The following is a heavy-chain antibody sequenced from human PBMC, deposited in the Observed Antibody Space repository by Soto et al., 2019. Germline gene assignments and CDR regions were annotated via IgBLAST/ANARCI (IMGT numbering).Heavy chain of an antibody. V-gene: IGHV3-23*01. J-gene: IGHJ4*02. CDR2: ISGSGASP. CDR3: AKARCSTTNCYAPDY. CDR1: GFTFSTYT. Sequence: EVQLLESGGGLVQPGGSLRLSCAASGFTFSTYTMSWVRRAPGKGLEWVSAISGSGASPSYADSVQGRFTISRDNPKRTLDLQMNNLRAEDTAVYYCAKARCSTTNCYAPDYWGQGTLVTVSS. D-gene: IGHD2-2*01.